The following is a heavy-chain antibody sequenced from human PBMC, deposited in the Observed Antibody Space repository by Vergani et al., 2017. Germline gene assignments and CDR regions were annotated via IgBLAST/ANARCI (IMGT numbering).Heavy chain of an antibody. Sequence: EVQLVESGGGLVQPGGSLRLSCAASGFTFSSYSMNWVRQAPGKGLEWVSYISSSSSTIYYADSVKGLFTISRDNAKNSLYLQMNSLRAEDTAVYYCASDAGYSSGCYLDWFDPWGQGTLVTVSS. V-gene: IGHV3-48*01. D-gene: IGHD6-19*01. CDR2: ISSSSSTI. CDR3: ASDAGYSSGCYLDWFDP. CDR1: GFTFSSYS. J-gene: IGHJ5*02.